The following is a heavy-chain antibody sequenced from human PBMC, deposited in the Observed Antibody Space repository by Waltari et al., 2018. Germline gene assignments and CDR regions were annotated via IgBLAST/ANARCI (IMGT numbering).Heavy chain of an antibody. CDR3: ALDTGALWMDV. CDR1: EYTFTSSY. CDR2: INPRGGST. V-gene: IGHV1-46*01. Sequence: QVQLVQSGAEVKKPGASVKISCKTSEYTFTSSYIHWVRQAPGQGLEWMGIINPRGGSTIYAQKFQGRVTMTRDTSTSTVYMELSSRRSEDTAVYYCALDTGALWMDVWGQGTTVTVSS. D-gene: IGHD2-21*01. J-gene: IGHJ6*02.